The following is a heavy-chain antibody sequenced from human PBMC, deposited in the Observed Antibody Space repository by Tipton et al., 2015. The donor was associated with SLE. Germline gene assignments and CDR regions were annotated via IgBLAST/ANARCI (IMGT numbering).Heavy chain of an antibody. J-gene: IGHJ5*02. CDR2: IFHNGSA. CDR1: GGSISSSSYY. D-gene: IGHD5-24*01. Sequence: TLSLTCTVSGGSISSSSYYWAWVRQPPGKGLEWIGHIFHNGSAHYNPSLKSRVTISIDTSTNQFSLKVKSVTAADTAVYYCARLGDGNRNWFDPWGQGTLVTVSS. CDR3: ARLGDGNRNWFDP. V-gene: IGHV4-39*07.